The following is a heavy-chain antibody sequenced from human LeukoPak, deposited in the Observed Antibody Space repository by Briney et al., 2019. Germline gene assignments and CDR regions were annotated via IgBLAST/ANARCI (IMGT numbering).Heavy chain of an antibody. CDR1: GFTFSSYA. J-gene: IGHJ5*02. D-gene: IGHD3-16*02. V-gene: IGHV3-30-3*01. CDR2: ISYDGSNK. CDR3: TTGIYWGSYRPSHR. Sequence: PGRSLRLSCVASGFTFSSYAMHWVRQAPGKGLEWVAVISYDGSNKYYADSVKGRFTISRDNSKNTLYLQMSSLKTEDTAVYYCTTGIYWGSYRPSHRWGQGTLVTVSS.